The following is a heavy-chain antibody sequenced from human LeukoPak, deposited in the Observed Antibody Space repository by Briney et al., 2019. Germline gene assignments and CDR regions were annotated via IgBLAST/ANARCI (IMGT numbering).Heavy chain of an antibody. CDR3: AKGHEQQLALSDY. Sequence: GGSLRLSCAASGFTFSSYAMSWVRQAPGKGLEWVSAISGSGGSTYYADSVRGRFTVSRDNSKNTLYLQMNSLRAEDTAVYYCAKGHEQQLALSDYWGQGTLVTVSS. J-gene: IGHJ4*02. D-gene: IGHD6-13*01. CDR2: ISGSGGST. CDR1: GFTFSSYA. V-gene: IGHV3-23*01.